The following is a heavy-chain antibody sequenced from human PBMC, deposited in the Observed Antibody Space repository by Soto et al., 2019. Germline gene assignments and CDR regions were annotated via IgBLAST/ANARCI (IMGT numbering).Heavy chain of an antibody. CDR3: ASRDPGTSVDY. CDR2: IYRTGST. V-gene: IGHV4-4*02. Sequence: SETLSLTCAVSGGSFTSNNWWTWVRQPPGQGLEWIGEIYRTGSTNYNPSLKSRVTISLDKSENQFSLKVTSLTAADTAVYYCASRDPGTSVDYWGQGTWVTVSS. J-gene: IGHJ4*02. D-gene: IGHD1-7*01. CDR1: GGSFTSNNW.